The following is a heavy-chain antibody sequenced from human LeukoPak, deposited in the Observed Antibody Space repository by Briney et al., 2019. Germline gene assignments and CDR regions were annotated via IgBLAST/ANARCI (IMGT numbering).Heavy chain of an antibody. V-gene: IGHV1-18*01. Sequence: ASVKVSCKASGYTFTSYGISWVRQAPGQGLEWMGWISAYNGNTNYAQKLQGRVTMTTDTSTSTAYMELRSLRSDDTAVYYCARDFVSDSGYDWGVDPWGQGTLVTVSS. CDR3: ARDFVSDSGYDWGVDP. D-gene: IGHD5-12*01. CDR1: GYTFTSYG. CDR2: ISAYNGNT. J-gene: IGHJ5*02.